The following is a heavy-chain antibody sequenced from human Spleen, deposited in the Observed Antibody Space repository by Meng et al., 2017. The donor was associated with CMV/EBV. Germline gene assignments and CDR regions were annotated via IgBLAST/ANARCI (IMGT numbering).Heavy chain of an antibody. CDR3: ARPKPDFWSGPFDY. Sequence: GESLKISCAASGFTFSDYYMSWIRQAPGKGLEWVSYISNSGNTIYYADSVKGRFTISRDNAKNSLYLQMNSLRAEDTAVYYCARPKPDFWSGPFDYWGQGTLVTVSS. D-gene: IGHD3-3*01. CDR2: ISNSGNTI. CDR1: GFTFSDYY. V-gene: IGHV3-11*04. J-gene: IGHJ4*02.